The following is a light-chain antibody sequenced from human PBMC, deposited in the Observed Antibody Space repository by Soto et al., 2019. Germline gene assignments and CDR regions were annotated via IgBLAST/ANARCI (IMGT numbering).Light chain of an antibody. Sequence: EIVLTQSPATLSLSPGERATLSCRASQSVSSNLAWYQQKPGQAPRLLIYDASNRATGIPARFSGSGSGTDFTLTINSLQAEDCAVYYCQQYYNWPRTFGQGTRLEIK. CDR2: DAS. V-gene: IGKV3-11*01. CDR1: QSVSSN. J-gene: IGKJ5*01. CDR3: QQYYNWPRT.